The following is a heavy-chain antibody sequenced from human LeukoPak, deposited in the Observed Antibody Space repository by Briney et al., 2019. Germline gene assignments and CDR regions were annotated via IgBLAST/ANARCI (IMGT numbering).Heavy chain of an antibody. CDR2: INHSGST. Sequence: PSETLSLTCAVYGGSFSGYYWSWIRQPPGKGLEWIGEINHSGSTNYKPSLKSRVTISVDTSKNHFSLTLSSVTAADTAVYYCARGGFGYSYGYNPHDLPRTPFDYWGQGTLVTVSS. CDR1: GGSFSGYY. D-gene: IGHD5-18*01. J-gene: IGHJ4*02. V-gene: IGHV4-34*01. CDR3: ARGGFGYSYGYNPHDLPRTPFDY.